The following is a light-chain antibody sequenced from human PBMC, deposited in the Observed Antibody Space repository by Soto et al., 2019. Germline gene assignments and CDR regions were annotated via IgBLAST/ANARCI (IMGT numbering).Light chain of an antibody. J-gene: IGKJ1*01. CDR3: QQRSNWPWT. V-gene: IGKV3-11*01. CDR2: DAS. Sequence: EIVLTQSPATLSLSPGERATLSCRASQSVSSYLAWYQQKPGQAPRLLIYDASTRATDIPARFSGSGSGTDFTLTISSLEPEDFAVYYCQQRSNWPWTFGQGTKVAIK. CDR1: QSVSSY.